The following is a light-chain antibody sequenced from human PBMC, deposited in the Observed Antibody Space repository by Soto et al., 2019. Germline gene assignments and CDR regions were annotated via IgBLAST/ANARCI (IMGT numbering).Light chain of an antibody. CDR3: QLSDSSLT. V-gene: IGKV1-39*01. CDR2: AAS. Sequence: DIQMTQSPSSLSASVGDRVTITCRASQSISSYLAWYQQKPGKAPKLLIYAASSVQGGVPSRFSGSGSGTDFTLTISSLQPEDFATYYCQLSDSSLTFGQGTRLEIK. CDR1: QSISSY. J-gene: IGKJ5*01.